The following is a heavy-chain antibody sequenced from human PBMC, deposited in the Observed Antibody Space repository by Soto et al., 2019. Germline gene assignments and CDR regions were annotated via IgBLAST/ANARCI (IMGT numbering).Heavy chain of an antibody. Sequence: GWSLRLSCAASGFTFSSYGMHWVRQAPGKGLEWVAVIWYDGSNKYYADSVKGRFTISRDNSKNTLYLQMNSLRAEDTAVYYCAKGLRGYSSSSGLHWFDPWGQGTRVTVSS. V-gene: IGHV3-33*06. CDR3: AKGLRGYSSSSGLHWFDP. J-gene: IGHJ5*02. CDR2: IWYDGSNK. D-gene: IGHD6-6*01. CDR1: GFTFSSYG.